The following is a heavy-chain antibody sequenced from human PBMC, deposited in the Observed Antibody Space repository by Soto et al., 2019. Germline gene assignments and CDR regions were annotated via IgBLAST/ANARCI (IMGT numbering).Heavy chain of an antibody. Sequence: EVQLLESGGGLVQPGGSLRLSCAASGFTFINYAMNWVRQAPGKGLEWVSTIGGDKRYYEDSVKGRITISRHSSNNTVYLQMNSLRAEDTAVYYCAKGGGEVAGMLHTHLDSWGQGALVTVSS. CDR1: GFTFINYA. J-gene: IGHJ4*02. D-gene: IGHD6-19*01. CDR3: AKGGGEVAGMLHTHLDS. V-gene: IGHV3-23*01. CDR2: IGGDKR.